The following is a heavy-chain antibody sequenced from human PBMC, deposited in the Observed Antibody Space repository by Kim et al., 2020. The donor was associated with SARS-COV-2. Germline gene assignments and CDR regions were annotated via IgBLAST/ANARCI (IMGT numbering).Heavy chain of an antibody. CDR1: GYSFTSYW. CDR3: ARSDYDYVWGSYSFDY. J-gene: IGHJ4*02. CDR2: IYPGDSDT. Sequence: GESLKISCKGSGYSFTSYWIGWVRQMPGKGLEWMGIIYPGDSDTRYSPSFQGQVTISADKSISTAYLQWSSLKASDTAMYYCARSDYDYVWGSYSFDYWGQGTLVTVSS. D-gene: IGHD3-16*01. V-gene: IGHV5-51*01.